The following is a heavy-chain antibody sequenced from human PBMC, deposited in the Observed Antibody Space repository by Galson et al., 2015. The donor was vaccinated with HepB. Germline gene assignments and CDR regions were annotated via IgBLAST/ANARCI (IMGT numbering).Heavy chain of an antibody. J-gene: IGHJ4*02. CDR1: GYRFTNYW. Sequence: QSGAEVKKPGESLTISCKGSGYRFTNYWISWVRQMPGKGLEWMGRIDPSDSYTNYNPSFEGHVTISVDKSTSTAYLQWTSLRASDTAMYYCARLTGPDYWGQGTLVTVSS. CDR3: ARLTGPDY. D-gene: IGHD3-9*01. V-gene: IGHV5-10-1*01. CDR2: IDPSDSYT.